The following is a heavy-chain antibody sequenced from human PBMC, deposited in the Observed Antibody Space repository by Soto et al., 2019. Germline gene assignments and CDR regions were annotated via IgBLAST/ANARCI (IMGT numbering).Heavy chain of an antibody. V-gene: IGHV4-59*08. CDR3: ARRIAAAGTDY. J-gene: IGHJ4*02. Sequence: PSETLSLTCTVSGGSISSYYWSWIRQPPGKGLEWIGYIYYSGSTNYNPSLKSRVTISVDTSKNQFSLKLSSVTAADTAVYYCARRIAAAGTDYWGQGTLVTVSS. CDR2: IYYSGST. CDR1: GGSISSYY. D-gene: IGHD6-13*01.